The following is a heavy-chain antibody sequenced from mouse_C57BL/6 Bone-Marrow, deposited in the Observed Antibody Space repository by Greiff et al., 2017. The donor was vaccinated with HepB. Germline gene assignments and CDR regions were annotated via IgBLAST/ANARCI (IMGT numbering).Heavy chain of an antibody. Sequence: EVQLQESGGGLVQPKGSLKLSCAASGFSFNTYAMNWVRQAPGKGLEWVARIRSKSNNYATYYADSVKDRFTISRDDSESMLYLQMNNLKTEDTAMYYCVRFSNYDAMDYWGQGTSVTVSS. J-gene: IGHJ4*01. D-gene: IGHD2-5*01. CDR2: IRSKSNNYAT. CDR3: VRFSNYDAMDY. CDR1: GFSFNTYA. V-gene: IGHV10-1*01.